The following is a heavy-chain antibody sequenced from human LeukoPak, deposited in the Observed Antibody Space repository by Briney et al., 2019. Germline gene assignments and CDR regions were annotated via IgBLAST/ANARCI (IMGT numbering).Heavy chain of an antibody. J-gene: IGHJ4*02. CDR1: LFTLRDHF. V-gene: IGHV3-7*01. Sequence: VGSLSLSCAASLFTLRDHFVTWVRQAAGKGREWVANIKKDGSEKHYVDSVKGRFTISRDNVKNSLYLQMTSMRGEDTAVYYCVQRGLDYWGQGTQVTVSS. CDR3: VQRGLDY. CDR2: IKKDGSEK. D-gene: IGHD6-25*01.